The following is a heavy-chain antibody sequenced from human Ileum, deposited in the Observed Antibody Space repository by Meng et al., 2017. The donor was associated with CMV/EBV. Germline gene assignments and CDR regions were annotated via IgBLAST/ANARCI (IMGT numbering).Heavy chain of an antibody. Sequence: GGSLKISCAASGFSFSSYSMNWVRQAPGKGLEWVSYISSSSSGVYYADSVKGRFTVSRDNAKNSLYLHMNSLRVEDTAVYYCARVPCSGGSCYHNWFDPWGQGTLVTVSS. CDR3: ARVPCSGGSCYHNWFDP. D-gene: IGHD2-15*01. CDR1: GFSFSSYS. J-gene: IGHJ5*02. CDR2: ISSSSSGV. V-gene: IGHV3-48*04.